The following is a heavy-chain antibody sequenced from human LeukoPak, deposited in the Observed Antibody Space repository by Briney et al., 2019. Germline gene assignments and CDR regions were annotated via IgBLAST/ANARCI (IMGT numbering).Heavy chain of an antibody. J-gene: IGHJ4*02. Sequence: GGSLRLSCAASGFTFSNYGMQWVRQAPGKEPEWVAVVSHDGTVQFYADSVKGRFTISRDNSKNTLSLQMNSLRAEDTAVYYCARAKRHSSSWYYFDYWGQGTLVTVSS. CDR1: GFTFSNYG. V-gene: IGHV3-30*03. CDR3: ARAKRHSSSWYYFDY. D-gene: IGHD6-13*01. CDR2: VSHDGTVQ.